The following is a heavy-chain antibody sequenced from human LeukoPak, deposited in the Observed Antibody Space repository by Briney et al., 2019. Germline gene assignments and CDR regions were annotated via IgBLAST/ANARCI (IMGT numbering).Heavy chain of an antibody. CDR1: GGSISTTNW. CDR3: AREGGPYRPLDY. V-gene: IGHV4-4*02. J-gene: IGHJ4*02. Sequence: SQTLSLTCGVSGGSISTTNWWTWVRQPPGEGLEWIGEVHLSGRTHYNPSLESRVTMSVDMSENHISLRLTSVTAADTAVYYCAREGGPYRPLDYSGQGTLVTVSS. CDR2: VHLSGRT.